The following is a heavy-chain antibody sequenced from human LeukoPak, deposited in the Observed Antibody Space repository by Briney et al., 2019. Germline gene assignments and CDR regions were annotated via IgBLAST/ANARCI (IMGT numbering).Heavy chain of an antibody. Sequence: GGSLRLSCAASGFTVSSNYMSWVRQAPGKGLEWVSVIYSGGSTYYADSVKGRFTISRDNSKNTLYLQMNSLRAEDTAVYYCARVEYYYDSSGYSQIGYYFDYWGQGTLVTVSS. CDR2: IYSGGST. CDR3: ARVEYYYDSSGYSQIGYYFDY. V-gene: IGHV3-53*01. D-gene: IGHD3-22*01. J-gene: IGHJ4*02. CDR1: GFTVSSNY.